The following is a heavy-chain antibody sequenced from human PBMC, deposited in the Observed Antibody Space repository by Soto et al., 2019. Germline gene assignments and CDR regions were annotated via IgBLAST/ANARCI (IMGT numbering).Heavy chain of an antibody. CDR3: ARGRSY. Sequence: TSETLSLTCAVYGGSFSGYYWSWIRQPPGKGLEWIGEINHSGSTNYNPSLKSRVTISVDTSKNQFSLKLSSVTAADTAVYYCARGRSYWGQGTLVTVSS. CDR2: INHSGST. J-gene: IGHJ4*02. V-gene: IGHV4-34*01. CDR1: GGSFSGYY.